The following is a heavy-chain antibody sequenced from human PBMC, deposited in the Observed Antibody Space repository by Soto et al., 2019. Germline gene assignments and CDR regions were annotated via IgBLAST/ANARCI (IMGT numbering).Heavy chain of an antibody. CDR1: GFTVSSNY. J-gene: IGHJ5*02. D-gene: IGHD2-21*01. CDR3: AGYRVRDWFDP. V-gene: IGHV3-66*01. Sequence: EVQLVESGGGLVQPGGSLRLSCAASGFTVSSNYLSWVRQAPGKGLEWVSVIYSGGSTYYADSVKGRFTISRDNSKNTLYLQMNSLRAEDTAVYYCAGYRVRDWFDPWGQGTLVTVSS. CDR2: IYSGGST.